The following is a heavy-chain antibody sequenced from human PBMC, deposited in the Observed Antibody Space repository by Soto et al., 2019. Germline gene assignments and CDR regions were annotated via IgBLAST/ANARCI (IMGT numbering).Heavy chain of an antibody. CDR2: TYYRSKWYN. J-gene: IGHJ6*02. Sequence: PSQTLSLLCAISGDSVSSISSACNFIRQSPSRGFEWLGRTYYRSKWYNEYALSLQSRISINPDTAKNRFSLQLHSVTPEDTAVYYCARDPGFDGYGFYYFYALDVWGQGTTVTVSS. CDR1: GDSVSSISSA. V-gene: IGHV6-1*01. CDR3: ARDPGFDGYGFYYFYALDV. D-gene: IGHD5-18*01.